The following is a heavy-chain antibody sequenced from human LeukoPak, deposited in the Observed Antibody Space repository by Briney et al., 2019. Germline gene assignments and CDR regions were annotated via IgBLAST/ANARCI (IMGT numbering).Heavy chain of an antibody. CDR2: ISYDGSNK. V-gene: IGHV3-30*18. CDR3: AKDTTSAYGFDY. J-gene: IGHJ4*02. D-gene: IGHD1-1*01. CDR1: GFTFSSYG. Sequence: SLRLSCAASGFTFSSYGMHWVRQAPGKGLEWVAVISYDGSNKYYADSVKGRFTISRDNSKNTLYLQMNSLRAEDTAVYYCAKDTTSAYGFDYWGQGTLVTVSS.